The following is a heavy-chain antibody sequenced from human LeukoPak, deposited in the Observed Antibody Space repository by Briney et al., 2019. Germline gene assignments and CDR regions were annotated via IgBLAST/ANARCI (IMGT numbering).Heavy chain of an antibody. J-gene: IGHJ4*02. Sequence: SETLSLTCVVSGGSLSTHHWSWIRQSPGRGLEWIGYISDSGSTNYNPSLKSRVTISVDTSKNQFSLMLSSVTATDTAVYYCARGYDSSAYYPFNYWGQGTLVTVSS. D-gene: IGHD3-22*01. V-gene: IGHV4-59*11. CDR2: ISDSGST. CDR1: GGSLSTHH. CDR3: ARGYDSSAYYPFNY.